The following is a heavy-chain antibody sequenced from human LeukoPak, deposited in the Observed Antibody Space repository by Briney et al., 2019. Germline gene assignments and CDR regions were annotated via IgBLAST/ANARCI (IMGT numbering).Heavy chain of an antibody. V-gene: IGHV3-7*01. D-gene: IGHD1-26*01. CDR3: ATSEEVGGVSIWTFDY. CDR1: GFTFSSYW. Sequence: GGSLRLSCAASGFTFSSYWMSWVRQAPGKGLEWVANIKQDGSEKYYVDSVKGRFTISRDNAKNSLYLQMNSLRAEDTAVYYCATSEEVGGVSIWTFDYWGQGTLVTVSS. J-gene: IGHJ4*02. CDR2: IKQDGSEK.